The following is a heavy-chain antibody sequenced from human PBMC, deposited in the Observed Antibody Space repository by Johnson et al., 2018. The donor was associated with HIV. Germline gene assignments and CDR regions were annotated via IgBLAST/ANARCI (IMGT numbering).Heavy chain of an antibody. Sequence: QVQLVESGGGVVQPGRSLRLSCAASGYTFSSYAMHWVRQAPGKGLEWVAVISYDANNKYYADSVKGRFTISRDNAKNSLYLQMNSLRAEDTAVYYCARSIVGAIVDAFDMWGQATMVTVSS. D-gene: IGHD1-26*01. CDR2: ISYDANNK. CDR1: GYTFSSYA. CDR3: ARSIVGAIVDAFDM. V-gene: IGHV3-30-3*01. J-gene: IGHJ3*02.